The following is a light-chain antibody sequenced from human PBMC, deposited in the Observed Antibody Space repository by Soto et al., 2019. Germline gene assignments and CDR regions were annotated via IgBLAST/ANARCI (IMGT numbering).Light chain of an antibody. V-gene: IGLV2-14*01. CDR3: SSYTSSSTLYV. Sequence: QSALTQPASVSGSPGQSITISCTGTSSAGGAYNYVSWYQQHPGKAPKLMIYEVSNRPSGVSNRFSGSKSGNTASLTISGLQAEDEADYYCSSYTSSSTLYVFGTGTKLTVL. J-gene: IGLJ1*01. CDR1: SSAGGAYNY. CDR2: EVS.